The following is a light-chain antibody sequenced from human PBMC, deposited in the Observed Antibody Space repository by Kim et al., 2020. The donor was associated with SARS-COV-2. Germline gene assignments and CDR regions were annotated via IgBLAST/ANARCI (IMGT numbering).Light chain of an antibody. CDR2: NNN. V-gene: IGLV6-57*04. CDR3: QSCDTTSWV. CDR1: SGSIASYY. Sequence: LTQPHSVSESPGKTVTISCTRSSGSIASYYVQWYQQRPGSAPTTVIYNNNQRPSGVPDRFSGSIDSSSNSASLTISGLKTEDEADYYCQSCDTTSWVYGGGTQLTV. J-gene: IGLJ3*02.